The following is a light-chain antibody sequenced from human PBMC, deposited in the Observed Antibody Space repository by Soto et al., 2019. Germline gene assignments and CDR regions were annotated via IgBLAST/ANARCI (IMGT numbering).Light chain of an antibody. CDR3: AAWDDSLNGVL. CDR1: SSNIGSNT. J-gene: IGLJ2*01. CDR2: SNN. Sequence: QAVVTQPPSASGTPGQRVTMSCSGSSSNIGSNTVNWYQQLPGTAPKLLIYSNNQRPSGVPDRFSGSKSGTSASLAISGLQSEDEADYYCAAWDDSLNGVLFGGGTKLTFL. V-gene: IGLV1-44*01.